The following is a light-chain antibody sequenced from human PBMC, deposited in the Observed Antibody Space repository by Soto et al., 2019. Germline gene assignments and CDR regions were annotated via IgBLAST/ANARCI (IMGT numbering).Light chain of an antibody. Sequence: QSVLTQPPSASGTPGQRVTISCSGSSSNVGLQTVCWFQHLPGTAPRLLVYSDVNRPSGVPYRFSASKSGTSASLTITGLQTEDEAHYYCQSYDSGVSASVFGGGTKVTVL. CDR3: QSYDSGVSASV. V-gene: IGLV1-44*01. J-gene: IGLJ2*01. CDR1: SSNVGLQT. CDR2: SDV.